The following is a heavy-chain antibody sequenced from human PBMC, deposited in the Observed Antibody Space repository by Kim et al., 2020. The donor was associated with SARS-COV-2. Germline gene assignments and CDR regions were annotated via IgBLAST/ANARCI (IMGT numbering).Heavy chain of an antibody. CDR2: INHSGST. CDR3: ARHPYYYGSGSYGVYYYYYYGMDV. D-gene: IGHD3-10*01. J-gene: IGHJ6*02. V-gene: IGHV4-34*01. Sequence: SETLSLTCAVYGGSFSGYYWSWIRQPPGKGLEWIGEINHSGSTNYNPSLKSRVTISVDTSKNQFSLKLSSVTAADTAAYYCARHPYYYGSGSYGVYYYYYYGMDVWGQGTTVTVSS. CDR1: GGSFSGYY.